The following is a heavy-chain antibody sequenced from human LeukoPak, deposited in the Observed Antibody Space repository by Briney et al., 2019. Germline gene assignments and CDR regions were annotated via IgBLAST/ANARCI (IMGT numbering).Heavy chain of an antibody. CDR2: IYHGGTT. J-gene: IGHJ5*02. Sequence: SETLSLTCSVSGYSISSGYYWGWIRQPPGKGLEWIGTIYHGGTTYYKPSLKRRVTISVDTSKNQFSLKLSSVTAADTAVYYCARDGVAAAFTNWFDPWGQGTLVTVSS. CDR1: GYSISSGYY. CDR3: ARDGVAAAFTNWFDP. D-gene: IGHD6-13*01. V-gene: IGHV4-38-2*02.